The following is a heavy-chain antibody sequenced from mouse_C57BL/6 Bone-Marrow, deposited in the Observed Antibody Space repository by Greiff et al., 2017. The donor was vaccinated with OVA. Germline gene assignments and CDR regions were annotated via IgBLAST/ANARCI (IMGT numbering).Heavy chain of an antibody. CDR2: INPNNGGT. V-gene: IGHV1-26*01. CDR3: AREENWVAMDY. Sequence: EVQLQQSGPELVKPGASVKISCKASGYTFTDYYMNWVKQSHGKSLEWIGDINPNNGGTSYNQKFKGKATLTVDKSSSTAYMELRSLTSEDSAVYYCAREENWVAMDYWGQGTSVTVSS. J-gene: IGHJ4*01. CDR1: GYTFTDYY. D-gene: IGHD4-1*01.